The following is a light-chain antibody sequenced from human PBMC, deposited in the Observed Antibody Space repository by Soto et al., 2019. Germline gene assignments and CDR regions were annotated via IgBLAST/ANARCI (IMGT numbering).Light chain of an antibody. CDR3: HQYCYVPYP. CDR2: GAS. Sequence: ELVLTQSPGTLSLSPGERATLSCRASQTVRNNYLAWYQQKPGQTPRLLIYGASTRYAGIPGTFSGSGSGTDFPLTIGRLEPDYFAVDYCHQYCYVPYPFGQGTKLEI. CDR1: QTVRNNY. V-gene: IGKV3-20*01. J-gene: IGKJ2*01.